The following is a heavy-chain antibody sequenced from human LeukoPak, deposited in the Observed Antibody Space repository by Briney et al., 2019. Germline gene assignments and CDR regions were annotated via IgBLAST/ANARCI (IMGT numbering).Heavy chain of an antibody. CDR2: ISYDGSNK. D-gene: IGHD1-26*01. CDR3: AKDSPVATW. Sequence: GGSLRLSCAASGFTFSTYAIHWFGQAPGKGLDWVALISYDGSNKFYADSVKGRFTISRDNSKNTLYMQMDSLRADDTAKYYCAKDSPVATWWGQGTLVTVSS. J-gene: IGHJ4*02. V-gene: IGHV3-30-3*02. CDR1: GFTFSTYA.